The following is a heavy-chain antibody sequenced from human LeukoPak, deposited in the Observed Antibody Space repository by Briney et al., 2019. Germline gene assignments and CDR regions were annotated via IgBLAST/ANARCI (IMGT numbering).Heavy chain of an antibody. Sequence: GGSLRLSCAASGFTFSKAWMTWVRQAPGKGLEWVGRIRSKTDGGTTGYAAPVKGRFTISRDDSKNTLSLQIYSLKTEDTAVYYCTTDLRAQVVRSVAPSYLDYWGQGTLVTVSS. J-gene: IGHJ4*02. CDR2: IRSKTDGGTT. CDR1: GFTFSKAW. CDR3: TTDLRAQVVRSVAPSYLDY. D-gene: IGHD5-12*01. V-gene: IGHV3-15*01.